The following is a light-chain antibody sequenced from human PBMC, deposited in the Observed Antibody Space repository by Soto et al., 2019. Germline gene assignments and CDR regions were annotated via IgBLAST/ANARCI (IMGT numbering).Light chain of an antibody. CDR1: QSISSY. CDR2: AAS. CDR3: QQSYRTPIT. V-gene: IGKV1-39*01. J-gene: IGKJ5*01. Sequence: DIQMTQSPSSLSASVGDRVTITCRASQSISSYLNWYQLKPGKAPKLLIYAASSLQSGVPSRFSGSGSGTDFTLTISSLQTEDFATYYCQQSYRTPITFGQGTRLEIK.